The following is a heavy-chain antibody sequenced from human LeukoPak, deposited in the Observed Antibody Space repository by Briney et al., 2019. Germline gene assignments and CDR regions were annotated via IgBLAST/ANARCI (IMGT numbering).Heavy chain of an antibody. CDR2: ISGNASST. CDR3: ARARGNTYGYFES. J-gene: IGHJ4*02. CDR1: GFTFSSYR. Sequence: GGSLRLSCAASGFTFSSYRMNWVRQAPGKGLEWVSRISGNASSTSYADSVKGRFTISRDNAKSTLYLQMNSLRVEDTAVYYCARARGNTYGYFESWGQGTLVTVSS. D-gene: IGHD5-18*01. V-gene: IGHV3-74*01.